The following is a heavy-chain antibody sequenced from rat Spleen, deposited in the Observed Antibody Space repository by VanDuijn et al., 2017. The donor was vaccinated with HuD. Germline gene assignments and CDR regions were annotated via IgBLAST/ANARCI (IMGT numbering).Heavy chain of an antibody. Sequence: EVQLVESGGGLVQPGRSLKLSCEASGFTFNNYWMTWIRQAPGKGLEWVASITNTGGNTYYRDSVKGRFTISRDNGKSILYLEMDSLRSEDMATYYCVRQGYLRDWYFDFWGPGTMVTVSS. CDR1: GFTFNNYW. J-gene: IGHJ1*01. V-gene: IGHV5-31*01. D-gene: IGHD2-5*01. CDR2: ITNTGGNT. CDR3: VRQGYLRDWYFDF.